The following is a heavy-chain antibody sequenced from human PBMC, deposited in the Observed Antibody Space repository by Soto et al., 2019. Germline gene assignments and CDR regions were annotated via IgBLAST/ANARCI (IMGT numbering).Heavy chain of an antibody. CDR1: GGSISSYY. CDR2: IYYSGST. D-gene: IGHD5-18*01. CDR3: ARTWVQLWSTQFDY. V-gene: IGHV4-59*01. Sequence: ETLSLTCTVSGGSISSYYWSWIRQPPGKGLEWIGYIYYSGSTNYNPSLKSRVTISVDTSKNQFSLKLSSVTAADTAVYYCARTWVQLWSTQFDYWGQGTLVTVSS. J-gene: IGHJ4*02.